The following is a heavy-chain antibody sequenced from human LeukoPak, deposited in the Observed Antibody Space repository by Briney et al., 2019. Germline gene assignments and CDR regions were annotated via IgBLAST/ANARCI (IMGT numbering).Heavy chain of an antibody. V-gene: IGHV3-15*01. Sequence: GGSLRLSCAASGFTFTNAWMTWVRQAPGKGLEWVGRIKAKTDGGTTDYAAPVKGRFTISRDDSKNTLFLQMNSLKTEDTAVYYCSTRGGVYYYYYGLDVWGQGTTVTVSS. CDR1: GFTFTNAW. CDR3: STRGGVYYYYYGLDV. CDR2: IKAKTDGGTT. D-gene: IGHD3-16*01. J-gene: IGHJ6*02.